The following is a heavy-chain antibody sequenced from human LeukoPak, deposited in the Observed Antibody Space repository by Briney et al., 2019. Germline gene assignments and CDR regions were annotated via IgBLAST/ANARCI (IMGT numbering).Heavy chain of an antibody. J-gene: IGHJ4*02. D-gene: IGHD2-2*01. CDR1: GFTFSSYS. CDR2: IYSGGST. Sequence: GGSLRLSCAASGFTFSSYSMNWVRQAPGKGLEWVSLIYSGGSTSYADSVKGRFTISRDNSKNTLYLQMSSLRAEDTAVYYCARGRCSSTSCHVDYWGQGTLVTVSS. CDR3: ARGRCSSTSCHVDY. V-gene: IGHV3-66*01.